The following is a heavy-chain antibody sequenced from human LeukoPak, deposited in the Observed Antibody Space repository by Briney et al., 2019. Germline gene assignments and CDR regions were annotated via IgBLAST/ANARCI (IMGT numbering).Heavy chain of an antibody. CDR1: GYTFTSYD. CDR3: ARARSPSSGYLLRDHNWFDP. Sequence: ASVKVSCKASGYTFTSYDINWVRQAPGQGLEWMGWMNPNSGNTGYAQKFQGRVTMTRNTSISTAYMELSSLRSEDTAVYYCARARSPSSGYLLRDHNWFDPWGQGTLVTVSS. V-gene: IGHV1-8*01. J-gene: IGHJ5*02. D-gene: IGHD3-22*01. CDR2: MNPNSGNT.